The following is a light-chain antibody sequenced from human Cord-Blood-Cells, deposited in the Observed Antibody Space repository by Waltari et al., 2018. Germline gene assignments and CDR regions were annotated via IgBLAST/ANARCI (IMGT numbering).Light chain of an antibody. CDR3: SSYTSSSTVV. Sequence: QSALTQPASVSGSPGQSITISCTGTSSDVGGYNYVPWYQQHPGKAPKLMIYDVSKRPSGFSNRFSGSKSGNTASLTSSGLQAEDEADYYCSSYTSSSTVVFGGGTKLTVL. J-gene: IGLJ2*01. CDR1: SSDVGGYNY. CDR2: DVS. V-gene: IGLV2-14*01.